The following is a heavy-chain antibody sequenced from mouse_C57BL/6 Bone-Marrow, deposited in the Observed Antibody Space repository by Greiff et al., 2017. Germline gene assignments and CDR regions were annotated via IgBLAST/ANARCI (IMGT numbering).Heavy chain of an antibody. D-gene: IGHD2-4*01. CDR1: GFSLTSYG. CDR2: IWRGGST. V-gene: IGHV2-2*01. Sequence: QVQLKESGPGLVQPSQSLSITCTVSGFSLTSYGVHWVRQSPGKGLEWLGVIWRGGSTDYNAAFISRLSISTDNSKSQVFFKMNSLQADDAAIYYCAREGLRRATWFAYGGQGTLVTVSA. CDR3: AREGLRRATWFAY. J-gene: IGHJ3*01.